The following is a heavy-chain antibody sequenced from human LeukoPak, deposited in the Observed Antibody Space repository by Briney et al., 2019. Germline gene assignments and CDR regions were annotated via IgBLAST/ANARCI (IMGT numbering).Heavy chain of an antibody. Sequence: SSETLSLTCTVSGGSISSYYWSWIRQPPGKGLEWIGYIYYSGSTNYNPSLKSRVTISVDTSKNQFSLKLSSVTAADTAVYYCAREIFGVVPSYSYYMDVWGKGTTVTVSS. J-gene: IGHJ6*03. CDR2: IYYSGST. D-gene: IGHD3-3*01. CDR3: AREIFGVVPSYSYYMDV. V-gene: IGHV4-59*12. CDR1: GGSISSYY.